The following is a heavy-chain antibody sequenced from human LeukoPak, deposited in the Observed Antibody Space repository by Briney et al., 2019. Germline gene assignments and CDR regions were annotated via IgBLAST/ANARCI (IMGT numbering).Heavy chain of an antibody. CDR3: ARYFSRKTLDY. D-gene: IGHD4-11*01. J-gene: IGHJ4*02. Sequence: PSETLSLTCTVSGGSISSYYWSWIRQPPGKRLEWIGHIYYTGSTNYNPSLKSRVTISVDTSKNQFSLKLSSVAAADTAVYYCARYFSRKTLDYWGQGTLVTASS. V-gene: IGHV4-59*01. CDR2: IYYTGST. CDR1: GGSISSYY.